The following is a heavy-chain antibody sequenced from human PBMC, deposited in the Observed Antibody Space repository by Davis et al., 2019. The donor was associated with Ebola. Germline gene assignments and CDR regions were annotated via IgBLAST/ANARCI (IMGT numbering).Heavy chain of an antibody. CDR1: GFTFSGSA. CDR2: IRSKANSYAT. CDR3: NSGGDPGMDV. J-gene: IGHJ6*02. V-gene: IGHV3-73*01. Sequence: GGSLRLSCAASGFTFSGSAMHWVRQAPGKGLEWVGRIRSKANSYATAYAASVKCRFTISRDNSKNTAYLQMNSLKTEDTAVYYCNSGGDPGMDVWGQGTTVTVSS. D-gene: IGHD2-21*01.